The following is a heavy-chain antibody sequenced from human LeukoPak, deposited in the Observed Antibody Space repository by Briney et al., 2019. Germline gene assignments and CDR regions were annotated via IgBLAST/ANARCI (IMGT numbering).Heavy chain of an antibody. D-gene: IGHD2-2*01. Sequence: PSETLSLTCAVYGGSFSGYYWGWIRQPPGKGLEWIGEINHSGSTNYNPSLKSRVTISVDTSKNQFSLKLSSVTAADTAVYYCTVPAAVGFYFDYWGQGTLVTVSS. CDR2: INHSGST. J-gene: IGHJ4*02. V-gene: IGHV4-34*01. CDR1: GGSFSGYY. CDR3: TVPAAVGFYFDY.